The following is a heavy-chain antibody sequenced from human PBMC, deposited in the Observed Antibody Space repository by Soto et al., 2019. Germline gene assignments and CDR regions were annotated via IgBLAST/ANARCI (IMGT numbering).Heavy chain of an antibody. CDR1: GFTFSSYS. J-gene: IGHJ5*02. CDR2: ISSSSSYI. V-gene: IGHV3-21*01. D-gene: IGHD6-6*01. CDR3: AREYSSSGLLGCFDP. Sequence: SGGSLRLSCAASGFTFSSYSMNWVRQAPGKGLEWVSSISSSSSYIYYADSVKGRFTISRDNAKNSLYLQMNSLGAEDTAVYYCAREYSSSGLLGCFDPWGQGTLVTVSS.